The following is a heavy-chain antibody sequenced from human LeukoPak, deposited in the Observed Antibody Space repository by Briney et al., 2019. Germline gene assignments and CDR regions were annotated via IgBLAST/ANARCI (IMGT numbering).Heavy chain of an antibody. CDR2: SNPSGGST. D-gene: IGHD6-19*01. Sequence: ASVKVSCKASGYTFTSYYMHWVRQAPGQGLEWMGISNPSGGSTSYAQKFQGRVTMTRDTSTSTVYMELSSLRSEDTAVYYCARAIIAVAGFDYWGQGTLVTVSS. CDR1: GYTFTSYY. J-gene: IGHJ4*02. V-gene: IGHV1-46*01. CDR3: ARAIIAVAGFDY.